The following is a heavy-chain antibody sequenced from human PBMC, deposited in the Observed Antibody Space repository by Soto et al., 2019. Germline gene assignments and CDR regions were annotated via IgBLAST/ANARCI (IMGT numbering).Heavy chain of an antibody. CDR2: ISGSGGST. J-gene: IGHJ6*02. D-gene: IGHD1-7*01. CDR3: AKDGLELRYYYYGMDV. CDR1: GFTFSSYA. Sequence: GGSLRLSCAASGFTFSSYAMSWVRQAPGKGLEWVSAISGSGGSTYYADSVKGRFTISRDNSKNTLYLQMNSLRAEDTAVYYCAKDGLELRYYYYGMDVWGQGTTVTVSS. V-gene: IGHV3-23*01.